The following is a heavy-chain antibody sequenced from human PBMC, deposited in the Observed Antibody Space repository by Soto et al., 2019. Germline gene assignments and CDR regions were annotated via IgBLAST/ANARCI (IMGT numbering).Heavy chain of an antibody. J-gene: IGHJ5*02. CDR2: INHSGST. Sequence: QVQLQQWGAGLLKPSETLSLTCAVYGGSFSGYYWSWIRQPPGKGLEWIGEINHSGSTNYNPSLKSRVTISVDTSKNQFSLKRSSVTAADTAVYYCARMGAGYCSGGSCRNWFDPWGQGTLVTVSS. V-gene: IGHV4-34*01. CDR1: GGSFSGYY. D-gene: IGHD2-15*01. CDR3: ARMGAGYCSGGSCRNWFDP.